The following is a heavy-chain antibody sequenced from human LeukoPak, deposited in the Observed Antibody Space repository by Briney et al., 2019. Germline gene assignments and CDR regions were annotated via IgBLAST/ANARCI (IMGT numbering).Heavy chain of an antibody. D-gene: IGHD4-17*01. Sequence: GASVKVSCKASVYTFTGYYMHWVRQAPGQGLEWMGWINPNSGGTNYAQKFQGRVIMTRDKYISTAYMELSRLRSDDTAVYYCARGRRYGDYAPYYYYYYYMAVWGKGTTVTISS. CDR1: VYTFTGYY. CDR2: INPNSGGT. J-gene: IGHJ6*03. V-gene: IGHV1-2*02. CDR3: ARGRRYGDYAPYYYYYYYMAV.